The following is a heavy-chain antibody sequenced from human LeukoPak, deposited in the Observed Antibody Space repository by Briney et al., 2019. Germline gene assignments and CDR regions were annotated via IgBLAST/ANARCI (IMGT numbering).Heavy chain of an antibody. V-gene: IGHV3-53*01. D-gene: IGHD6-19*01. CDR1: GFTVSSNY. CDR3: ARVSVAGLNFDC. Sequence: GGSLRLSCAASGFTVSSNYMSWVRQAPGKGLEWVSVIYSDGSTYYADSVKGRFTISRDNSKNTLYLQMNTLRAEDTAVYYCARVSVAGLNFDCWGQGTLVTVSS. J-gene: IGHJ4*02. CDR2: IYSDGST.